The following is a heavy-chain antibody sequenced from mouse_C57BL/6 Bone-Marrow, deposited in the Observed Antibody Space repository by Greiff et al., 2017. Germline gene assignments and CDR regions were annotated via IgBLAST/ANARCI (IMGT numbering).Heavy chain of an antibody. V-gene: IGHV1-69*01. CDR1: GYTFTSYW. CDR2: IDPSDSYT. J-gene: IGHJ4*01. D-gene: IGHD1-1*01. Sequence: QVQLQQPGAELVMPGASVKLSCKASGYTFTSYWMHWVKQRPGQGLEWIGEIDPSDSYTNYNQKFKGKSTLTVDKSSSTAYMQLSSLTSEDSAVYYCARSSVLLRRYYYAMDYWGQGTSVTVSS. CDR3: ARSSVLLRRYYYAMDY.